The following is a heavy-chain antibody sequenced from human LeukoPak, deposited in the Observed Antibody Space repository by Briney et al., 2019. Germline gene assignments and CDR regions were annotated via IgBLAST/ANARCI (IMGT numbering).Heavy chain of an antibody. CDR3: VRDLYGGTSATFDY. J-gene: IGHJ4*02. V-gene: IGHV1-2*02. Sequence: ASVKVSCQASGHTFSNYGMSWVRQAPGQGLEWMGWINPNSGDTYYAQKFQGRVTMTSDTSISTAYMELSRLRSDNTAVYYCVRDLYGGTSATFDYWGQGTLVTVSS. CDR1: GHTFSNYG. CDR2: INPNSGDT. D-gene: IGHD4-23*01.